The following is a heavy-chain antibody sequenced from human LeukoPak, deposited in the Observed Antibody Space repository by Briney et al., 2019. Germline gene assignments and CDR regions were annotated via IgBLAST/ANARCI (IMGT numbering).Heavy chain of an antibody. CDR1: GGSISSGGYY. V-gene: IGHV4-39*02. Sequence: SETLSLTCTVSGGSISSGGYYWAWIRQPPGKGLEWIGSIYHGGNTYYNPSLKSRVTISLDTSTSHFSLKLSSVTAADTAVYYCARDISSGYYPHGVFDYWGQGTLVTVSS. J-gene: IGHJ4*02. D-gene: IGHD5-12*01. CDR2: IYHGGNT. CDR3: ARDISSGYYPHGVFDY.